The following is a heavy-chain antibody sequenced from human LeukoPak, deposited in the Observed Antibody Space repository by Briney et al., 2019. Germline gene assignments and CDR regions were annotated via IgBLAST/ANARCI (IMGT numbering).Heavy chain of an antibody. CDR2: ISGRSSDI. D-gene: IGHD6-19*01. V-gene: IGHV3-48*02. CDR3: AKDSSGWHFDY. J-gene: IGHJ4*02. Sequence: PGGSLRLSCAASGFTFSSYSMNWVRQAPGKGLEWVSYISGRSSDIYYADSVKGRFTISRDNAKNSLYLQMNSLGDEDTAVYYCAKDSSGWHFDYWGQGTLVTVSS. CDR1: GFTFSSYS.